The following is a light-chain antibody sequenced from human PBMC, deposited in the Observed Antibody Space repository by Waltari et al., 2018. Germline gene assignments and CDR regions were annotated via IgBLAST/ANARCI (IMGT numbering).Light chain of an antibody. CDR3: MQGTHWPPT. J-gene: IGKJ1*01. Sequence: DVVMTRSPLSLPVTPGQPASISCRSSQSLVHSDGNTYLNWFQQRPGQSPRRLIYKVSDRDSGVPDRFSGSGSGTDFTLKISRVEAEDVAIYYCMQGTHWPPTFGQGTKVEI. V-gene: IGKV2-30*02. CDR2: KVS. CDR1: QSLVHSDGNTY.